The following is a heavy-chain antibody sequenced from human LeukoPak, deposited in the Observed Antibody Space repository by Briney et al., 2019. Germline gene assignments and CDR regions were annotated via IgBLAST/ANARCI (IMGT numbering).Heavy chain of an antibody. V-gene: IGHV4-34*01. D-gene: IGHD3-10*01. Sequence: SETLSLTCAVYGGSFSGYYWSWIRQPPGKGLEWIGEINHSGSTNYNPSLKSRVTISVDTSKNQFSLKLSSATAADTAVYYCARGIRRHYYGSGSYYNTGRRIGDYFDYWGQGTLVTVSS. CDR3: ARGIRRHYYGSGSYYNTGRRIGDYFDY. J-gene: IGHJ4*02. CDR1: GGSFSGYY. CDR2: INHSGST.